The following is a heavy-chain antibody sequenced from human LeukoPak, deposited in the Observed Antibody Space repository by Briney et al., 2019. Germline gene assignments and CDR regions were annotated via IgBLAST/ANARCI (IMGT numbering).Heavy chain of an antibody. V-gene: IGHV4-4*07. CDR1: GGSISSYY. CDR2: IYTSGST. CDR3: ARDSYYYDSSTYRVFDY. Sequence: PSETLSLTCTVSGGSISSYYWSWIRQPAGKGLEWIGRIYTSGSTNYNPSLKSRVTMSVDTSKNQFSLNLSSVTAADTAVYYCARDSYYYDSSTYRVFDYWGQGTLVTVSS. D-gene: IGHD3-22*01. J-gene: IGHJ4*02.